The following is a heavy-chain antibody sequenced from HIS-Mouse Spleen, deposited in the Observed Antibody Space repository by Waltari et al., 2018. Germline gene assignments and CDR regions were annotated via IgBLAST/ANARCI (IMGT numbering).Heavy chain of an antibody. CDR3: AILGSPYWYFDL. Sequence: QVQLVQSGAEVKKPGASVKVSCKASGYTFTSYDINWVRQATGKGLEWMGWMNPNSGNTGYAQKFQGRVTMTRNTSISTAYMELSSLRSEDTAVYYCAILGSPYWYFDLWGRGTLVTVSS. CDR1: GYTFTSYD. J-gene: IGHJ2*01. D-gene: IGHD3-16*01. CDR2: MNPNSGNT. V-gene: IGHV1-8*01.